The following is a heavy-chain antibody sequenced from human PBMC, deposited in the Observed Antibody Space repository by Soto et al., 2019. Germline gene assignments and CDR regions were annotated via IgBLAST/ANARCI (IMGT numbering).Heavy chain of an antibody. CDR2: ISGSGGST. Sequence: EVQLLESGGGLVQPGGSLSLSCAASGFTFSNYAMSWVRQAPGEGLEWVSGISGSGGSTYYADSVTGRFTISRDNSKNPLYLHRNSLRAEDTAVYYCATQPYYDFWSGYNYGMDVWGQGTTVTVS. D-gene: IGHD3-3*01. J-gene: IGHJ6*02. CDR1: GFTFSNYA. CDR3: ATQPYYDFWSGYNYGMDV. V-gene: IGHV3-23*01.